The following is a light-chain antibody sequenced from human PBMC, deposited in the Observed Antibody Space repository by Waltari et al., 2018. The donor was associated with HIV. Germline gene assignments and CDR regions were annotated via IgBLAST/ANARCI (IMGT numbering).Light chain of an antibody. Sequence: EIVLTQSPGALSSSPGERATTPCRASHSVASSPLAWYQQRPGQAPRLLMYGTSSRATGIPDRFSGSGAGTDFTLTISRLEPEDFAVYYCQQYGSSAPLTFGGGTKVEIK. CDR2: GTS. CDR3: QQYGSSAPLT. CDR1: HSVASSP. V-gene: IGKV3-20*01. J-gene: IGKJ4*01.